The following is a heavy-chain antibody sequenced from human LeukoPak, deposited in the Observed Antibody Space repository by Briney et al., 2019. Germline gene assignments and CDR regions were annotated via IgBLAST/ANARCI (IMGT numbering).Heavy chain of an antibody. J-gene: IGHJ3*02. V-gene: IGHV3-33*06. CDR3: AKDILTGFDAFDI. D-gene: IGHD3-9*01. Sequence: GGSQRLSCAASGFTFSGSAMHWVRQAPGKGLEWVAVIWYDGSNKYYADSVKGRFTISRDNSTNTLYLQMNSLRAEDTAVYYCAKDILTGFDAFDIWGQGTMVTVSS. CDR2: IWYDGSNK. CDR1: GFTFSGSA.